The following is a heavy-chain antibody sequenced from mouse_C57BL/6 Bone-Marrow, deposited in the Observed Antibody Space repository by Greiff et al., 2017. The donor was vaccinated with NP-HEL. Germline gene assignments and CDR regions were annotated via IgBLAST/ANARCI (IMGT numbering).Heavy chain of an antibody. Sequence: QVQLQQPGAELVKPGASVKLSCKASGYTFTSYWMQWVKQRPGQGLEWIGEIDPSDSYTTYNQKFKGKATLTVDTSSSTAYMQLSSLTSEDSAVYYCARSGDSSGPFAYWGQGTLVTVSA. D-gene: IGHD3-2*02. CDR2: IDPSDSYT. CDR3: ARSGDSSGPFAY. CDR1: GYTFTSYW. J-gene: IGHJ3*01. V-gene: IGHV1-50*01.